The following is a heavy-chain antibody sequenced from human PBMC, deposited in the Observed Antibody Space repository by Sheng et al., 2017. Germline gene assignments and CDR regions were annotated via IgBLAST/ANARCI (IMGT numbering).Heavy chain of an antibody. J-gene: IGHJ5*02. CDR3: ATVGGDGDQSGLNWFDP. CDR2: ISGSGGRT. V-gene: IGHV3-23*04. D-gene: IGHD4-17*01. Sequence: EVQLVESGGGLVQPGGTVRLSCAGSGFTFSSYVMSWVRQAPGKGLEWVSGISGSGGRTYYADSVKGRSTVSRDNSKNTLYLQMNSLTVEDTAMYYCATVGGDGDQSGLNWFDPWGQGTLVTVSS. CDR1: GFTFSSYV.